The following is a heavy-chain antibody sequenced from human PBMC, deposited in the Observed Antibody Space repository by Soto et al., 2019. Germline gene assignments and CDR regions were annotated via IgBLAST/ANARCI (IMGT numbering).Heavy chain of an antibody. J-gene: IGHJ3*01. CDR2: IHSDGSTT. CDR1: GFTFDYYW. V-gene: IGHV3-74*01. CDR3: VRCDKGGFDL. D-gene: IGHD2-15*01. Sequence: EVQLVESEGGLVQRGGSLRLSCAASGFTFDYYWMHWVRQAPGQGLVWVSHIHSDGSTTTYADSVKGRFTISRDNAKNTLDLQMNSLRAEDTAVDYCVRCDKGGFDLWGQGTTVTVSS.